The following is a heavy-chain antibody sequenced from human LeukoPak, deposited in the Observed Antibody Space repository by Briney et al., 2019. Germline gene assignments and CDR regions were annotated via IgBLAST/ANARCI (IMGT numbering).Heavy chain of an antibody. Sequence: SVKVSCKASGGTFSSYAISWVRQAPGQGLEWMGWIIPIFGTANYAQKFRGRVTITTDESTSTAYMELSSLRSEDTAVYYCARNYYGSGRQISPLDYWGQGPLVTVSS. D-gene: IGHD3-10*01. V-gene: IGHV1-69*05. CDR3: ARNYYGSGRQISPLDY. J-gene: IGHJ4*02. CDR1: GGTFSSYA. CDR2: IIPIFGTA.